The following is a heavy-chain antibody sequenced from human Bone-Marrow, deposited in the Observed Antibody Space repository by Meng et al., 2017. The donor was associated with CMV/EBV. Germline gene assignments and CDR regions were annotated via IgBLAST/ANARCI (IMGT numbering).Heavy chain of an antibody. V-gene: IGHV3-21*01. Sequence: GGSLRLSCAASGFTFSSYSMNWVRQAPGKGLEWVSSISSSSYIYYADSVKGRFTISRDNAKNSLYLQMNSLRAEDTAVYYCAKAMRVTTDQFDYWGQGTLVTVSS. CDR1: GFTFSSYS. J-gene: IGHJ4*02. CDR2: ISSSSYI. CDR3: AKAMRVTTDQFDY. D-gene: IGHD4-11*01.